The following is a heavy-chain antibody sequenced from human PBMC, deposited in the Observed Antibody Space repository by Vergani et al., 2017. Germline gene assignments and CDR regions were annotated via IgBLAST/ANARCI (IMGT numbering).Heavy chain of an antibody. CDR1: GTSVNSYY. D-gene: IGHD3-10*01. CDR3: ARSRIYYCAGSPDY. J-gene: IGHJ4*02. Sequence: QVKLQESGPGLVKPSETLSLTCTVSGTSVNSYYWSWIRQPPGKGLEWMGYVSFRGDNLYDHSVKGRMTISLNKSSNKFSLYLTSVTAADTAVYYCARSRIYYCAGSPDYWGQGTLVTVSS. CDR2: VSFRGDN. V-gene: IGHV4-59*02.